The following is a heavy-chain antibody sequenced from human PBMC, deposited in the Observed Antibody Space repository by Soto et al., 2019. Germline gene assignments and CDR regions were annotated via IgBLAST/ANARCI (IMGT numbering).Heavy chain of an antibody. CDR1: GGSIGSYY. CDR3: ANDAFDI. Sequence: PSETLSLTCTVSGGSIGSYYWSWIRQPPGKGLEWIGYIYYSGSTNYNPSLKSRVTISVDTSKNQFSLKLSSVTAADTAVYYCANDAFDIWGQGTMVTVSS. V-gene: IGHV4-59*01. J-gene: IGHJ3*02. CDR2: IYYSGST.